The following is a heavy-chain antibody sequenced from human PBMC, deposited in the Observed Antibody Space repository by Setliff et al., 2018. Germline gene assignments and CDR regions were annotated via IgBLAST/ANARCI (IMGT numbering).Heavy chain of an antibody. Sequence: PGGSLRLSCTTSNFPFSAAWMSWVRRGPGKGLEWVGRIKNKNEGETRDYAAPVKGRFTISRDDSKNTLYLQMNSLRAEDTAVYYCARRHVDTAMVIYYYGMDVWGQGTTVTVSS. J-gene: IGHJ6*02. CDR3: ARRHVDTAMVIYYYGMDV. D-gene: IGHD5-18*01. CDR1: NFPFSAAW. V-gene: IGHV3-15*01. CDR2: IKNKNEGETR.